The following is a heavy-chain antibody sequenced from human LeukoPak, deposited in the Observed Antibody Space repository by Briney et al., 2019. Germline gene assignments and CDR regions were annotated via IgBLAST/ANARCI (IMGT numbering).Heavy chain of an antibody. Sequence: SVKVSCKASGGTFSSYAISWVRQAPGQGLEWMGGIIPIFGTANYAQKFQGRVTITADESTSTAYMELSSLRSEDTAVYYCARRTLGGYYYYGMDVWGQGTTVTVSS. CDR1: GGTFSSYA. V-gene: IGHV1-69*13. J-gene: IGHJ6*02. CDR3: ARRTLGGYYYYGMDV. CDR2: IIPIFGTA. D-gene: IGHD3-16*01.